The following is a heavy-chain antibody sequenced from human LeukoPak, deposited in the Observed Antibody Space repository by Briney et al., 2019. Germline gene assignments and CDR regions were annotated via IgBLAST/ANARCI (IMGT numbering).Heavy chain of an antibody. J-gene: IGHJ4*02. Sequence: QPGGPLTLSCAASGFTFSTYAMSWVRRAPGKGLEWVSSLSGSGDATYHAESVKGRFTMSRDNSENMVYLQMNSLRAEDTAVYYCAKGGPQLYYDSSGYYFLDYWGQGTLVTVSS. CDR1: GFTFSTYA. CDR2: LSGSGDAT. D-gene: IGHD3-22*01. CDR3: AKGGPQLYYDSSGYYFLDY. V-gene: IGHV3-23*01.